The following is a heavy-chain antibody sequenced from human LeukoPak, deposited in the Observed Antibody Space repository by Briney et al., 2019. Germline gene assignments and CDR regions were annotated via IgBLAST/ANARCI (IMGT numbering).Heavy chain of an antibody. CDR1: GYTFTSYY. CDR2: INTNTGNA. Sequence: ASVKVSCKASGYTFTSYYMHWVRQAPGQGLEWMGWINTNTGNATYAQGFTGRFVFSLDTSVSTAYLQISSLKAEDTAVYYCASFLLQSYYYMDVWGKGTTVTVSS. V-gene: IGHV7-4-1*02. J-gene: IGHJ6*03. CDR3: ASFLLQSYYYMDV.